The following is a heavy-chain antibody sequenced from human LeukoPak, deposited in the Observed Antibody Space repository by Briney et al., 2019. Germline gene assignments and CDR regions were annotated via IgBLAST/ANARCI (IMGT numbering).Heavy chain of an antibody. CDR2: ISGSGGST. Sequence: GGSLRLSCAASGFTFSSYAMSWVRQAPGKGLEWVSAISGSGGSTYYADSVKGRLTISRDNSKNTLYLQMNSLRAEDTAVYYCAKDRVSSSSVPFDYWGQGTLVTVSS. D-gene: IGHD6-6*01. J-gene: IGHJ4*02. CDR3: AKDRVSSSSVPFDY. CDR1: GFTFSSYA. V-gene: IGHV3-23*01.